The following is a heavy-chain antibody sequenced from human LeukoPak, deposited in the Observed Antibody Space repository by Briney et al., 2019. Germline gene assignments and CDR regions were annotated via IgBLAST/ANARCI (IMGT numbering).Heavy chain of an antibody. CDR1: GFTFDDYA. CDR3: AKDMYVRAMVGNYFDY. Sequence: GGSLRLSCAASGFTFDDYAMHWVRQAPGKGLEWVSGISWNSGSIGYADSVKGRFTISRDNAKNSLYLQMNSLRAEDTALYYCAKDMYVRAMVGNYFDYWGQGTLVTVSS. CDR2: ISWNSGSI. D-gene: IGHD4/OR15-4a*01. V-gene: IGHV3-9*01. J-gene: IGHJ4*02.